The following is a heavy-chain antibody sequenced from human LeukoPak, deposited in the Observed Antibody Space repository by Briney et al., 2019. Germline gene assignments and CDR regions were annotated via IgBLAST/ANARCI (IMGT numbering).Heavy chain of an antibody. CDR2: IYHSGST. CDR3: ARGPGVTGGLLDQ. CDR1: GYSISSGYY. D-gene: IGHD3-10*01. V-gene: IGHV4-38-2*02. Sequence: SETLSLTCTVSGYSISSGYYWGWIRQSPGKGLEWIGSIYHSGSTSYNPSLKSRVNISLDTSKNHFSLRVSFVTAADTAVYLCARGPGVTGGLLDQWGQGTLVTVST. J-gene: IGHJ4*02.